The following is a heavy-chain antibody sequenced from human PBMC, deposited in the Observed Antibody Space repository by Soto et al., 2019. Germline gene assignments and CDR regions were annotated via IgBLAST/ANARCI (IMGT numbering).Heavy chain of an antibody. Sequence: LSLTCTVSGGSISSSSYYWGWIRQPPGKGLEWIGSIYYSGSTYYNPSLKSRVTISVDTSKNQFSLKLSSVTAADTAVYYCARQPVAAPRNLFDLWAQRTLVTVSS. CDR3: ARQPVAAPRNLFDL. CDR2: IYYSGST. V-gene: IGHV4-39*01. D-gene: IGHD2-15*01. CDR1: GGSISSSSYY. J-gene: IGHJ5*02.